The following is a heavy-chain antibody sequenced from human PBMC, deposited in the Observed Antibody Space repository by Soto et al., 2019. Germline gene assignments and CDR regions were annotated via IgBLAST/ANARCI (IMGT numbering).Heavy chain of an antibody. D-gene: IGHD3-16*01. J-gene: IGHJ6*01. CDR1: GGSISSYY. V-gene: IGHV4-59*08. CDR2: IYYSGSN. Sequence: QVQLQESGPGLVKPSETLSLTCTVSGGSISSYYWSWIRQPPGKGLEWIGYIYYSGSNNYNPSLQSPVTISGDTSKNPFSLTQSSVAAEDPAGYFWGRPWYESLPWGGYGMDVW. CDR3: GRPWYESLPWGGYGMDV.